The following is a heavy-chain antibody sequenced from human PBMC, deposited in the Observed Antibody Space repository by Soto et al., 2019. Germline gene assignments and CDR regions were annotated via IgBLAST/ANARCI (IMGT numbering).Heavy chain of an antibody. J-gene: IGHJ4*02. Sequence: SETLSLTCTVSGGSISSYYWSWIRQPPGKGLEWIGYIYYSGSTNYNPSLKTRVTITVDTPKNQFSLKLSSVTAADTAGYYCARRSDYGDYSDYWGQGTLVTVSS. CDR2: IYYSGST. D-gene: IGHD4-17*01. CDR3: ARRSDYGDYSDY. CDR1: GGSISSYY. V-gene: IGHV4-59*01.